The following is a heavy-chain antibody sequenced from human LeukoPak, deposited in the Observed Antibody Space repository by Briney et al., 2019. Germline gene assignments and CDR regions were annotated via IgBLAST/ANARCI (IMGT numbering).Heavy chain of an antibody. J-gene: IGHJ4*02. Sequence: ASVKVSCKASGYTLTSYGISWVRQAPGQGLEWMGWISAYNGNTNYAQKLQGRVTMTTDTSTSTAYMELRSLRSDDTAVYYCARVYRYYDYVWGSYRYGYFDYWGQGTLVTVSS. V-gene: IGHV1-18*01. CDR1: GYTLTSYG. CDR3: ARVYRYYDYVWGSYRYGYFDY. D-gene: IGHD3-16*02. CDR2: ISAYNGNT.